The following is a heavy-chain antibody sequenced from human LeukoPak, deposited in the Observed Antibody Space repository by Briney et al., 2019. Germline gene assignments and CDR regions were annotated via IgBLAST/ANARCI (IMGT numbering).Heavy chain of an antibody. CDR3: ARRNDYSKYYFDY. CDR2: IYDSGST. D-gene: IGHD1-1*01. CDR1: GGSISSYH. Sequence: PSETLSLTCTVFGGSISSYHWSWTRQPPGKGLEWIGDIYDSGSTNYNPSLKSRVTISVDTSKNQFSLKLSSVTAADTAVYYCARRNDYSKYYFDYWGQGTLVTVSS. J-gene: IGHJ4*02. V-gene: IGHV4-59*12.